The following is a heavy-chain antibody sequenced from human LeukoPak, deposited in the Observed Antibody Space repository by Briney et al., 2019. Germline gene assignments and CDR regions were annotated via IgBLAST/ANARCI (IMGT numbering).Heavy chain of an antibody. D-gene: IGHD2-21*01. J-gene: IGHJ5*02. Sequence: GRSLRLSCAASGFTFSSYAMSWVRQAPGKGLEWVSAISGGGGSTYYADSVKGRFTISRDNPKNTLYLQINSLRAEDTAVYYCAKYAGGLVSWGQGTLVTVSS. CDR1: GFTFSSYA. CDR3: AKYAGGLVS. CDR2: ISGGGGST. V-gene: IGHV3-23*01.